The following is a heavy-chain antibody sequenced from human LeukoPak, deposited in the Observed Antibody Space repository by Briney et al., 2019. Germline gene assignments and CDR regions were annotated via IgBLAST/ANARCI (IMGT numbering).Heavy chain of an antibody. Sequence: PGRSLRLSCAASGFTFSSYAMHWVRQAPGKGLEWVAVISYEGSNKYYADSVKGRFTISRDNSKNTLYLQMNSLRAEDTAVYYCARADPYCSGGSCSSFAYWGQGTLVTVSS. CDR2: ISYEGSNK. J-gene: IGHJ4*02. CDR1: GFTFSSYA. D-gene: IGHD2-15*01. CDR3: ARADPYCSGGSCSSFAY. V-gene: IGHV3-30-3*01.